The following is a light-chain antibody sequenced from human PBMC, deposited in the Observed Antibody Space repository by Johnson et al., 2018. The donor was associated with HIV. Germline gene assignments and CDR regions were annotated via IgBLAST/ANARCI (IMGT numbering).Light chain of an antibody. CDR3: GTCDNSLNVYV. CDR2: DNN. CDR1: SSNIGNYY. J-gene: IGLJ1*01. V-gene: IGLV1-51*01. Sequence: QLVLTQPASVSAASGQKVNISCSGSSSNIGNYYVSWYQHLPGTAPKLLIYDNNKRPSGIPDRFSGSKSGTSATLGIAGLQTGDEADYFCGTCDNSLNVYVFGTATKVTVL.